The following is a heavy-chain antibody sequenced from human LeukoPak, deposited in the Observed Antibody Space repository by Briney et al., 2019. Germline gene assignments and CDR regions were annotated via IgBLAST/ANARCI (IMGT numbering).Heavy chain of an antibody. CDR3: ARETHSGYTYYFDV. J-gene: IGHJ4*02. CDR1: GFTFSSYG. D-gene: IGHD3-22*01. V-gene: IGHV3-23*01. Sequence: PGGSLRLSCAASGFTFSSYGMSWVRQAPGKGLEWVSAISGSGGSTYYADSVKGRFTISRDNSENTLYLQMNSLGAEDTAVYYCARETHSGYTYYFDVWGQGTLVTVSS. CDR2: ISGSGGST.